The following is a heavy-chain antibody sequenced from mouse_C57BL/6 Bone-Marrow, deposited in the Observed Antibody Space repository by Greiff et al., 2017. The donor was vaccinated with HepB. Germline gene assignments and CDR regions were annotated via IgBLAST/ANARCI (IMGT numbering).Heavy chain of an antibody. V-gene: IGHV5-15*01. CDR3: ARGGVYYSNYVYFDY. D-gene: IGHD2-5*01. J-gene: IGHJ2*01. CDR2: ISNLAYSI. Sequence: EVMLVESGGGLVQPGGSLKLSCAASGFTFSDYGMAWVRQAPRKGPEWVAFISNLAYSIYYADTVTGRSTISRENAKNTLYLEMSSLRSEDTAMYYCARGGVYYSNYVYFDYWGQGTTLTVSS. CDR1: GFTFSDYG.